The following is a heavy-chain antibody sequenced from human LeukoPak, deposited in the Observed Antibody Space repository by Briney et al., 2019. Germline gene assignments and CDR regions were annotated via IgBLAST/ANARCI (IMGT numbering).Heavy chain of an antibody. CDR2: ISGSGGST. CDR1: GFTFSNYA. CDR3: AKDQSGTYGRDAFDI. Sequence: GGSLRLSCAASGFTFSNYAMSWVRQAPGKGVEGVSAISGSGGSTYYADSVKGRFTISRDNSKNTLYLQMDSLRAEDTALYYCAKDQSGTYGRDAFDIWGQGTMVTVSS. D-gene: IGHD1-26*01. V-gene: IGHV3-23*01. J-gene: IGHJ3*02.